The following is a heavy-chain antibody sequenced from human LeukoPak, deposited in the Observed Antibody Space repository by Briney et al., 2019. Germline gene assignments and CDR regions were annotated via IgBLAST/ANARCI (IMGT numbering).Heavy chain of an antibody. J-gene: IGHJ4*02. CDR1: GFTFSSYG. D-gene: IGHD5-12*01. CDR3: ARDRGYSGYGYFDY. CDR2: IWYDGSNK. V-gene: IGHV3-33*01. Sequence: GGSLRLSCAASGFTFSSYGMRWVRQAPGKGLEWVAVIWYDGSNKYYADSVKGRFTISRDNSKNTLYLQMNSLRAEDTAVYYCARDRGYSGYGYFDYWGQGTLVTVSS.